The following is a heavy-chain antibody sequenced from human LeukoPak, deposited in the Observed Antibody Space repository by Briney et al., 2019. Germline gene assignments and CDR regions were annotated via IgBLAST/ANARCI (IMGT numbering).Heavy chain of an antibody. J-gene: IGHJ5*02. V-gene: IGHV4-59*01. CDR2: IYYSGST. CDR3: ARGSLLWFGELSPGAFDP. D-gene: IGHD3-10*01. Sequence: SETLSLTCTVSGGSISSYYWSWIRQPPGKGLEWIGYIYYSGSTNYNPSLKSRVTISVDTSKNQFSLKLSSVTAADTAVYYCARGSLLWFGELSPGAFDPWGQGTLVTVSS. CDR1: GGSISSYY.